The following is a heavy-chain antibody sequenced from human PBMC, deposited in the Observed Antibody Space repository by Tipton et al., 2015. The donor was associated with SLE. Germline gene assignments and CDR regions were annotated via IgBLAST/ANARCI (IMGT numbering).Heavy chain of an antibody. D-gene: IGHD3-16*01. J-gene: IGHJ3*01. Sequence: SLRLSCAVSEFDDSWLSWVRQAPGKGLEWVANINQDGSETNYVDFVRGRFTISRDNAKNLLYLQMNNLRAEDTALYYCTKRNGFLWGFDVWSHGTMVTVSS. CDR1: EFDDSW. CDR3: TKRNGFLWGFDV. CDR2: INQDGSET. V-gene: IGHV3-7*01.